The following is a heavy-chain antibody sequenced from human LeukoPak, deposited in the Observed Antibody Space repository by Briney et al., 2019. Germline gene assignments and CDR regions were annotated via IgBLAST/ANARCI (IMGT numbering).Heavy chain of an antibody. Sequence: ALILSCAAAGLTFDAYAMHWVRPAPGKGLEWVAGINWNSGRIDYADSVKGRFTISRDNAKNSLYLRMNSLRAEDTALYYCAGDGSGNYDALDIWGQGTMVTVSS. CDR1: GLTFDAYA. CDR3: AGDGSGNYDALDI. V-gene: IGHV3-9*01. J-gene: IGHJ3*02. CDR2: INWNSGRI. D-gene: IGHD3-10*01.